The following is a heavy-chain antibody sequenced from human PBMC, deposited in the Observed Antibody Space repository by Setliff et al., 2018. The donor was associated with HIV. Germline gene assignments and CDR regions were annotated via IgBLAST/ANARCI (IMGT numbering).Heavy chain of an antibody. CDR1: GGSISSSSYY. D-gene: IGHD2-8*01. V-gene: IGHV4-39*01. CDR3: ARGNGGFVDY. Sequence: PSETLSLTCTVSGGSISSSSYYWGWIRQPPGKGLEWIGSTYYSGSTYYNPSLKSRVTISVDTSKNQFSLKLSSVTAADTAVYHCARGNGGFVDYWGQGTLVTVSS. J-gene: IGHJ4*02. CDR2: TYYSGST.